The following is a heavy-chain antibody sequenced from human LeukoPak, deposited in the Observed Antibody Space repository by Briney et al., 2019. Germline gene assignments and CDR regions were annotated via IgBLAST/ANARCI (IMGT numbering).Heavy chain of an antibody. Sequence: GGSLRLSCAASGFTFSSYGMHWVRQAPGKGLEWVAVISYDGSNKYYADSVKGRFTISRDNSKNTLYLQMNSLRAEDTAVYYCTKDLRAGVTDYWGQGTLVTVSS. CDR2: ISYDGSNK. CDR1: GFTFSSYG. CDR3: TKDLRAGVTDY. J-gene: IGHJ4*02. V-gene: IGHV3-30*18. D-gene: IGHD3-10*01.